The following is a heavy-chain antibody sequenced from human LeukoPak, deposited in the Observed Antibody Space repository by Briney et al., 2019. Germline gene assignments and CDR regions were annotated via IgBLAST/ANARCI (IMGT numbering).Heavy chain of an antibody. CDR2: INTHGSST. D-gene: IGHD3-16*01. CDR1: GFAFSNYW. Sequence: GGSLRLSCAVSGFAFSNYWLHWVRQAPGKGLEWVARINTHGSSTNYADSVKGRFTISRDNAKNTLYLQMTSLSAEDTAVYYALAGYYYYYMDVWGKGTTVTVSS. J-gene: IGHJ6*03. V-gene: IGHV3-74*01. CDR3: LAGYYYYYMDV.